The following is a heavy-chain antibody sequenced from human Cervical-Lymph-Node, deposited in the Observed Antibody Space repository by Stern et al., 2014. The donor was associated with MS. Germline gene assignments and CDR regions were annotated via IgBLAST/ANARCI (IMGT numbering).Heavy chain of an antibody. CDR3: AAGHGYDLNF. CDR2: IDWDDDK. J-gene: IGHJ4*02. V-gene: IGHV2-70*12. Sequence: QITLKESVPALVRPTQTLTLTCSFSGVSLVSSGMGVNWIRQPPGKALEWLALIDWDDDKYYSTSLKTRLTISRDTSKTQVVLTLTNTDPADTATYFCAAGHGYDLNFWGQGTLVTVSS. D-gene: IGHD5-12*01. CDR1: GVSLVSSGMG.